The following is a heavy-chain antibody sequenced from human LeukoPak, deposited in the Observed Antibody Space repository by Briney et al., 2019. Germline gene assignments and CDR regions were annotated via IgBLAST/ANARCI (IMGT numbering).Heavy chain of an antibody. Sequence: PSETLSLTCTVSNYSINSGYYWGWIRQPPGKGLEWIGRIYHSGSTYYNPSLKSRVTIPVDTSKNQFSLKLTSLTAADTAVYYCARDRVGSGWSESWGQGTLVTVSS. J-gene: IGHJ4*02. V-gene: IGHV4-38-2*02. D-gene: IGHD6-19*01. CDR1: NYSINSGYY. CDR2: IYHSGST. CDR3: ARDRVGSGWSES.